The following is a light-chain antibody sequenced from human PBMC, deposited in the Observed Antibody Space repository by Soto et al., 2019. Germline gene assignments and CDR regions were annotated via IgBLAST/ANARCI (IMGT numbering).Light chain of an antibody. CDR2: DVF. J-gene: IGKJ5*01. CDR1: QSISIY. CDR3: QQRSNWPPEIT. Sequence: EIVLTQSPATLSLSPGERATLSCRASQSISIYLAWYQQKPGQAPRLLIYDVFNRATGIPARFSGSGSGTDFTLTISRLEPEDFAVYYCQQRSNWPPEITFGQGTRREIK. V-gene: IGKV3-11*01.